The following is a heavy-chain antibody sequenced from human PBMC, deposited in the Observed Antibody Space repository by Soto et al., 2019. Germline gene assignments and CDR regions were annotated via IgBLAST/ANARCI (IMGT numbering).Heavy chain of an antibody. J-gene: IGHJ4*02. CDR2: ISGSGDST. D-gene: IGHD5-18*01. CDR1: GFTFSSYA. V-gene: IGHV3-23*01. CDR3: AKDYQPRIQLWNPKKNYFDY. Sequence: GGSLRLSCAASGFTFSSYAMSWVRQAPGKGLEWVSAISGSGDSTYYADSVKGRFTISRDNSKNTLYLQMNSLRAEDTAVYYCAKDYQPRIQLWNPKKNYFDYWGQGTLVTVSS.